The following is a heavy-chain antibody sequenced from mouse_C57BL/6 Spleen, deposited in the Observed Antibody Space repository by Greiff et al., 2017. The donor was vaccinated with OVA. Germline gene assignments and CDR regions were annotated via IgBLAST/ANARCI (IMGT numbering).Heavy chain of an antibody. V-gene: IGHV1-64*01. CDR3: ARLLQRSSYAMDY. CDR2: IHPNSGST. CDR1: GYTFTSYW. Sequence: QVHVKQPGAELVKPGASVKLSCKASGYTFTSYWMHWVKQRPGQGLEWIGMIHPNSGSTNYNEKFKSKATLTVDKSSSTAYMQLSSLTSEDTAVYYCARLLQRSSYAMDYWGQGTSVTVSS. J-gene: IGHJ4*01. D-gene: IGHD1-1*01.